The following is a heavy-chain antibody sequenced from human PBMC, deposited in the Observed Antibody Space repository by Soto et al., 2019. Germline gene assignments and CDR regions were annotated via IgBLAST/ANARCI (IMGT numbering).Heavy chain of an antibody. CDR3: ARSRNYGYRFDP. CDR1: GGSISSSSHY. J-gene: IGHJ5*02. V-gene: IGHV4-39*07. CDR2: IHYTGST. D-gene: IGHD3-10*01. Sequence: TSETLSLTCIVSGGSISSSSHYWGWVRQPPGKGLEWIGSIHYTGSTNYNPSLRSRVTISVDTSKNQFSLKLSSVTAADTAVYYCARSRNYGYRFDPWGQGTQVTV.